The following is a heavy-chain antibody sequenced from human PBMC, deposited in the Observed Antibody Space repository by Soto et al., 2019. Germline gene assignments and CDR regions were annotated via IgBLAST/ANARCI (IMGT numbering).Heavy chain of an antibody. CDR1: GGSISSYY. D-gene: IGHD5-12*01. V-gene: IGHV4-59*01. CDR2: IYYSGST. J-gene: IGHJ4*02. Sequence: PSETLSLTCTVSGGSISSYYWSWIRQPPGKGLEWIGYIYYSGSTNYNPSLKSRVTISVDTSKNQFSLKLSSVTAADTAVYYCARARSGYDFGYWGQGTLVTVSS. CDR3: ARARSGYDFGY.